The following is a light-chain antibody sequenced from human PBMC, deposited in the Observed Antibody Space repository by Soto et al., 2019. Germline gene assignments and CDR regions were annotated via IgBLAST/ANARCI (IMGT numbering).Light chain of an antibody. CDR2: GAS. CDR1: QGVSSY. V-gene: IGKV1-9*01. Sequence: DIQLTQSPSSLSASVGERVTITCRASQGVSSYVDWYQQKPGKPPKLLIYGASTLQSGVPSRFSGGASGTEFTLTITSLQPEDFATYYCQQVNSYPLTFGQGTRLENK. J-gene: IGKJ5*01. CDR3: QQVNSYPLT.